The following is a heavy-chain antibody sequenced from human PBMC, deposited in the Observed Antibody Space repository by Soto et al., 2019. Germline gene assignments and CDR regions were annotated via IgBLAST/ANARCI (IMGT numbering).Heavy chain of an antibody. CDR1: GGSFSGYY. CDR2: INHSGST. J-gene: IGHJ5*02. V-gene: IGHV4-34*01. Sequence: QVQLQQWGAGLLKPSETLSLTCAVYGGSFSGYYWSWIRQPPGKGLEWIGEINHSGSTNYNPSLKSRVTISVDTSKNQFSLKLSSVTAADTAVYYCARGPGVLLWFGELTPLYWFDPWGQGTLVTVSS. D-gene: IGHD3-10*01. CDR3: ARGPGVLLWFGELTPLYWFDP.